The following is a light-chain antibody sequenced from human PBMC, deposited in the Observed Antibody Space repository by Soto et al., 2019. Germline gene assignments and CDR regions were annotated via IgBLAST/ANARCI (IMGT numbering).Light chain of an antibody. Sequence: DIQMTQSPSSVSASVGDRVTITCRASQGISSWLAWYQQKPGKAPKLLIYYASNLETGVSSRFSGSGSGTDFTFTISSLQPEDIATYFCQQYENLPRFIFGPGTKVDIK. V-gene: IGKV1-33*01. CDR3: QQYENLPRFI. CDR1: QGISSW. CDR2: YAS. J-gene: IGKJ3*01.